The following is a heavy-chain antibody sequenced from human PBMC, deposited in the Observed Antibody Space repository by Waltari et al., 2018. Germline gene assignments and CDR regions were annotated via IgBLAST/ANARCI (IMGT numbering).Heavy chain of an antibody. J-gene: IGHJ2*01. CDR2: INPNSGGT. V-gene: IGHV1-2*02. CDR3: ARGIRTNWYFDL. Sequence: QVQLVQSGAEVKKPGASVKVSCKASGYTFTGTYLHWVRQAPGQGREWMGWINPNSGGTNYAQKCQGRVTMTRDTSISTAYMELSRLRSDDTAVYYCARGIRTNWYFDLWGRGTLVTVSS. CDR1: GYTFTGTY. D-gene: IGHD3-3*02.